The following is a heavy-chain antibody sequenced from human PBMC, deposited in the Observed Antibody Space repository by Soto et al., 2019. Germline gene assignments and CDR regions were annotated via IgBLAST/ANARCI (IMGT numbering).Heavy chain of an antibody. D-gene: IGHD3-9*01. CDR2: ISYGGKT. Sequence: PPGKGLEWIGSISYGGKTYYNPSLRSRLIISVGTSKNHFSLKLSSVTAADTAVYYCASSMYYDFLTGSLAPPAYWG. J-gene: IGHJ4*01. CDR3: ASSMYYDFLTGSLAPPAY. V-gene: IGHV4-39*02.